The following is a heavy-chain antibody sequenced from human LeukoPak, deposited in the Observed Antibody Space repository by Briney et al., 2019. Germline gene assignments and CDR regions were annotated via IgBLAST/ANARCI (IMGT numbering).Heavy chain of an antibody. CDR3: ARDERRRDGYNYDEV. D-gene: IGHD5-24*01. J-gene: IGHJ1*01. CDR1: GGSISSYY. V-gene: IGHV4-59*01. Sequence: SETLSLTRTVSGGSISSYYWSWIRQPPGKGLEWIGYIYYSGSTNFNPSLKSRVTISVDTSKNHFSPKLSSVTAADAAVYYCARDERRRDGYNYDEVWRQGTLVTVSS. CDR2: IYYSGST.